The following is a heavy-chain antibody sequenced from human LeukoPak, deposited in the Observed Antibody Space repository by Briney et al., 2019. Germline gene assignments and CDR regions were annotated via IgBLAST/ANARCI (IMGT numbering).Heavy chain of an antibody. CDR1: GFTFSRYW. D-gene: IGHD6-25*01. CDR2: IKADGSAK. CDR3: ARERPAAASAFEI. Sequence: GGSLRLSCAASGFTFSRYWMSWVRQAPGKGLERVANIKADGSAKNYVDSVKGRFTISRDNAKNSLFLQMNSLRGEDTALYFCARERPAAASAFEIWGQGTRVTVSS. J-gene: IGHJ3*02. V-gene: IGHV3-7*01.